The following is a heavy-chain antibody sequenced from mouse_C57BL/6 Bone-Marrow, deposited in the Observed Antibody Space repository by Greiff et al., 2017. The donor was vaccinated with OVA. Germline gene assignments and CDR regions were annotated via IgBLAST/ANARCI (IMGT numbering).Heavy chain of an antibody. J-gene: IGHJ4*01. D-gene: IGHD1-1*02. CDR2: ISDGGSYT. Sequence: EVKVVESGGGLVKPGGSLKLSCAASGFTFSSYAMSWVRQTPEKRLEWVATISDGGSYTYYPDNVKGRFTISRDNAKNNLYLQMSHLKSEDTAMYYCAREDYCAMDYWGQGTSVTVSS. CDR1: GFTFSSYA. V-gene: IGHV5-4*01. CDR3: AREDYCAMDY.